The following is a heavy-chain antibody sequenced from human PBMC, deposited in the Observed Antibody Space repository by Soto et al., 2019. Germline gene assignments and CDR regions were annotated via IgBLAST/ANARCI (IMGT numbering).Heavy chain of an antibody. CDR2: INPSGGST. Sequence: ASVKVSCKASGYTFTSYYMHWVRQAPGQGLEWMGIINPSGGSTSYAQKFQGRVTMTRDTSTSTVYMELSSLRSEDTAVYYCARDRTIIVVYYYYYYGMDVWGQGTTVTSP. CDR3: ARDRTIIVVYYYYYYGMDV. J-gene: IGHJ6*02. CDR1: GYTFTSYY. V-gene: IGHV1-46*01. D-gene: IGHD3-22*01.